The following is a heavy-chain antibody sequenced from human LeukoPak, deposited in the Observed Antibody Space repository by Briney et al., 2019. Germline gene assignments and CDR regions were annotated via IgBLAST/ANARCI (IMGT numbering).Heavy chain of an antibody. CDR1: GFTFSTYA. J-gene: IGHJ4*02. V-gene: IGHV3-23*01. D-gene: IGHD6-13*01. Sequence: GGSLRLSCAASGFTFSTYAMSWVSQAPGKGLEWVSTISGNGGTTYYADSVKGRFTISRDNSKNTLYLQMNSLRVEDTAVYYCAKPPPDSSSWLFDYWGQGTLVTVSS. CDR2: ISGNGGTT. CDR3: AKPPPDSSSWLFDY.